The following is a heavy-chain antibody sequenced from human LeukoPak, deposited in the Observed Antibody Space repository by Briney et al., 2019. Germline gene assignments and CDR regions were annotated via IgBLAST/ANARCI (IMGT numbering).Heavy chain of an antibody. CDR3: ARTPAAWLVGYFDY. CDR1: GDSVSSNSAA. D-gene: IGHD6-19*01. Sequence: SQTLSLTCAISGDSVSSNSAAWNWIRQSPSRGLEWLGRTYYRSKWHNDYAVSVKSRITINPDTSKNQFSLQLNSVTPEDTAVYYCARTPAAWLVGYFDYWGQGTLVTVSS. J-gene: IGHJ4*02. V-gene: IGHV6-1*01. CDR2: TYYRSKWHN.